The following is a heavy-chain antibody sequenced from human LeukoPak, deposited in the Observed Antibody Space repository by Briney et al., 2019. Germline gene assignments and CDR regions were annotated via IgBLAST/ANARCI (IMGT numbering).Heavy chain of an antibody. V-gene: IGHV3-74*01. CDR3: VSDLCGGDDQ. CDR1: GFTFNSYL. D-gene: IGHD3-3*01. J-gene: IGHJ5*02. CDR2: IDEDGKTI. Sequence: QSGGSLRLSCAASGFTFNSYLMHWVRQAPGKGLVWVSRIDEDGKTIDYADSVKGRFTISRDNAKDTLYLQMSSLRDEDTAVYYCVSDLCGGDDQWGRGTLVTVSS.